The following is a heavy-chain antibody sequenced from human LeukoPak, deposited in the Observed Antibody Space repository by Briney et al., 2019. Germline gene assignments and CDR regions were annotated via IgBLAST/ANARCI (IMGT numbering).Heavy chain of an antibody. V-gene: IGHV3-64D*06. CDR2: ISSNGGST. CDR3: VKGGYSGYSDY. Sequence: GGPLRLSCSASGFTFSSYAMHWVRQAPGKGLEYVSAISSNGGSTYYADSVKGRFTISRDNSKNTLYLQMSSLRAEDTAVYYCVKGGYSGYSDYWGQGTLVTVSS. J-gene: IGHJ4*02. CDR1: GFTFSSYA. D-gene: IGHD5-12*01.